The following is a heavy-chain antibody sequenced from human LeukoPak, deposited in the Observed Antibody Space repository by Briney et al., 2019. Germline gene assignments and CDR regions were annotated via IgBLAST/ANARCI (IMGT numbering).Heavy chain of an antibody. J-gene: IGHJ4*02. CDR1: GGTFSSYA. V-gene: IGHV1-69*04. Sequence: SVKVSCKASGGTFSSYAISWVRQAPGQGLEWMGRIIPILGIANYAQKFQGRVTITADKSTSTAYMELSSLRSEDTAVYYCARGGFYVVMDYWGQGTLVTVSS. CDR3: ARGGFYVVMDY. CDR2: IIPILGIA. D-gene: IGHD2/OR15-2a*01.